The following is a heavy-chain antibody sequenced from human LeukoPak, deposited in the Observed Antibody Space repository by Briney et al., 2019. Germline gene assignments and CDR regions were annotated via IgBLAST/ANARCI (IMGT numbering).Heavy chain of an antibody. J-gene: IGHJ4*02. CDR1: GFTFSSYS. V-gene: IGHV3-21*01. Sequence: GGSLRLSCAASGFTFSSYSMNWVRQAPGKGLEWVSSISSRSTYIYHADSVKGRSTISRDNAKNSLFLQMNSLRAEDTAVYYCARNKLGYCSGGSCPPPYWGQGTLVTVSS. D-gene: IGHD2-15*01. CDR3: ARNKLGYCSGGSCPPPY. CDR2: ISSRSTYI.